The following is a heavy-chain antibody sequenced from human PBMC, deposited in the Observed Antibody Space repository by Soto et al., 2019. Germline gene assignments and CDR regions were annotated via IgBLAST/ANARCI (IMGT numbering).Heavy chain of an antibody. V-gene: IGHV3-74*01. CDR3: AREAIAVAGLYYYGMDV. Sequence: GGSLRLSCAASGFTFSSYWMHWVRQAPGKGLEWVSRINRDGSSTSYADSVKGRFTISRDNAKNTLYLQMNRLRAVDTAVYYCAREAIAVAGLYYYGMDVCGPGSTVTVSS. CDR2: INRDGSST. J-gene: IGHJ6*02. CDR1: GFTFSSYW. D-gene: IGHD6-19*01.